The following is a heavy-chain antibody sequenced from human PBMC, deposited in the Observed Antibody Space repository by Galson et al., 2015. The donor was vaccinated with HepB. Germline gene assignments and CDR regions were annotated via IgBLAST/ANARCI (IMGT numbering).Heavy chain of an antibody. D-gene: IGHD5-12*01. J-gene: IGHJ3*02. Sequence: SLRLSCAASGFSFRNAWMSWVRQAPGKGLEWVGRIKSISDGGTTDCPPVKGRFTISRDDSKNTVYLQLSSLKTEDTAMYYCTTWLRGKMDSFSGAFDIWGQGAMVTVSS. V-gene: IGHV3-15*01. CDR1: GFSFRNAW. CDR2: IKSISDGGTT. CDR3: TTWLRGKMDSFSGAFDI.